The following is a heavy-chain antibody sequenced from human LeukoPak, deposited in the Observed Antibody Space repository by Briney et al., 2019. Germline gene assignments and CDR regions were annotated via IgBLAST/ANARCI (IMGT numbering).Heavy chain of an antibody. CDR2: ISAYNGNT. CDR1: GYTFTGYY. CDR3: ARISRTLIAAAGKNWFDP. D-gene: IGHD6-13*01. J-gene: IGHJ5*02. Sequence: ASVKVSCKASGYTFTGYYMHWVRQAPGQGLEWMGWISAYNGNTNYAQNLQDRLTMTTDTSTSTAYMELRSLRSDDTAMYYCARISRTLIAAAGKNWFDPWGQGTLVTVSS. V-gene: IGHV1-18*04.